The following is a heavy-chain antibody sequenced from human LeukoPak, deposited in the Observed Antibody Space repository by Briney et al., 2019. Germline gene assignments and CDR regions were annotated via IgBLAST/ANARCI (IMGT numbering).Heavy chain of an antibody. CDR1: GFTLSSYA. CDR3: AKGSDRFWDFDY. J-gene: IGHJ4*02. D-gene: IGHD2-15*01. Sequence: GGSLRLSCAASGFTLSSYAMSWVRQAPGKGLEWVSIISGGGSTYYADSVKGRFTISRDNSKNTLYLQMNSLRAEDTAVYYCAKGSDRFWDFDYWGQGTLVTVSS. V-gene: IGHV3-23*01. CDR2: ISGGGST.